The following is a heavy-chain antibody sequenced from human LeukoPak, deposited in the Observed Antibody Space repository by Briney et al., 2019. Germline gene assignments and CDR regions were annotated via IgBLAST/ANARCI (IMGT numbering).Heavy chain of an antibody. CDR2: ISYDGSNK. CDR3: AKDPYRSGPYNWFDP. CDR1: GFTFSTYA. V-gene: IGHV3-30*04. Sequence: PGGSLRLSCAASGFTFSTYAIHWVRQAPGTGLEWVALISYDGSNKYYADSVKGRFTISRDNSKNTLYLQMNSLRAEDTAVYYCAKDPYRSGPYNWFDPWGQGTLVTVSS. J-gene: IGHJ5*02. D-gene: IGHD6-19*01.